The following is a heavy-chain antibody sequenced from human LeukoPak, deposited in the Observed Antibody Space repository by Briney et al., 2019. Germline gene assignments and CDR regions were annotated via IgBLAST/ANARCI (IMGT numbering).Heavy chain of an antibody. CDR3: AREKEAAAGTNWFDP. Sequence: PSETLSLTGVVFNMSFNDYYWTWIRQPPGKGLEWIGEINHSGDTSYNPSLKRRLTLSVDTSKNQFSLELTSVTAADTAVYYCAREKEAAAGTNWFDPWGQGTLVTVSS. V-gene: IGHV4-34*01. D-gene: IGHD6-13*01. CDR2: INHSGDT. CDR1: NMSFNDYY. J-gene: IGHJ5*02.